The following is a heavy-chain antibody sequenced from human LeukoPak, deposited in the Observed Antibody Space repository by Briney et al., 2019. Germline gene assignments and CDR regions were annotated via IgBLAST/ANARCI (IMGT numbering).Heavy chain of an antibody. CDR3: ARDGSPTIYYDSSAVRSAFDI. D-gene: IGHD3-22*01. V-gene: IGHV3-48*01. Sequence: PGGSLRLSCAASGFTFSSYSMNWVRQAPGKGLEWVSYISSSSSTIYYADSVKGRFTISRDNAKNSLYLQMNSLRAEDTAVYYCARDGSPTIYYDSSAVRSAFDIWGQGTMVTVSS. CDR2: ISSSSSTI. CDR1: GFTFSSYS. J-gene: IGHJ3*02.